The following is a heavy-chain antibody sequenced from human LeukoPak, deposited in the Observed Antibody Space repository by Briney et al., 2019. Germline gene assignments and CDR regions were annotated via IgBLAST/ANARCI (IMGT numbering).Heavy chain of an antibody. CDR2: VYYSRTA. J-gene: IGHJ4*02. Sequence: SETLSLTCTVSAGSITNCCWRWVRQPPGKGQGWIGYVYYSRTANCNPSLKSRVTISLDTSKNQFSLNLSAVTATDTAMYYCARALAARGSYDYWGQGTLVTVSS. D-gene: IGHD3-10*01. CDR3: ARALAARGSYDY. CDR1: AGSITNCC. V-gene: IGHV4-59*01.